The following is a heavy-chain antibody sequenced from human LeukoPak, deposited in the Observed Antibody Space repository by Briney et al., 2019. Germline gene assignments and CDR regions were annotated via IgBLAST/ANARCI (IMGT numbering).Heavy chain of an antibody. CDR2: TYYRSKWYN. J-gene: IGHJ6*03. V-gene: IGHV6-1*01. D-gene: IGHD6-19*01. CDR3: AREFVSSGWSHYYYYYYMDV. CDR1: GYSVSSNSAA. Sequence: SQTLSLTCAISGYSVSSNSAAWNWIRQSPSRGLEWLGRTYYRSKWYNDYAVAVKSRITINPDTSKNQFSLQLNSVTREDTAVYYCAREFVSSGWSHYYYYYYMDVWGKGTTVTISS.